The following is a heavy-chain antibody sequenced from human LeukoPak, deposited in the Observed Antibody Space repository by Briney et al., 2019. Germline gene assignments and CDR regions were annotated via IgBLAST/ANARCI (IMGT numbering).Heavy chain of an antibody. Sequence: ASETLSLTCAVYGGSFSGYYWSWIRQPPGKGLEWIGEINHSGSTNYNPSLKSRVTISVDTSKNQFSLKLSSVTAADTAVYYCARVPIIVVAGAPTPIYYFDYWGQGTLVTVSS. V-gene: IGHV4-34*01. CDR3: ARVPIIVVAGAPTPIYYFDY. CDR2: INHSGST. D-gene: IGHD2-2*01. CDR1: GGSFSGYY. J-gene: IGHJ4*02.